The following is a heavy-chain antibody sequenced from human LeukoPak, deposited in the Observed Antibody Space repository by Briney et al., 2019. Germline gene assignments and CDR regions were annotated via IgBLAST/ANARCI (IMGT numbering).Heavy chain of an antibody. J-gene: IGHJ5*02. CDR1: GFPFSSYA. D-gene: IGHD2-2*02. Sequence: GGSLSLSCAASGFPFSSYAMSWVRQAPGKGLEWVSSICGGGTNTFYADSVKGRFTISRDDSKNMLYLQMNGLRADDSAIYYCAKGWSASCYSGGETWGRGTLVTVSS. CDR2: ICGGGTNT. V-gene: IGHV3-23*01. CDR3: AKGWSASCYSGGET.